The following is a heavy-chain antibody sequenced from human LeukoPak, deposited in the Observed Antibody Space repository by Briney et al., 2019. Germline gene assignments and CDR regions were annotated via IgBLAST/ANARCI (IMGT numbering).Heavy chain of an antibody. J-gene: IGHJ5*02. Sequence: PGGSLRLSCAASGFIFSGYWMSWVRQPPGKGLEWIGEINHSGSTNYNPSLKSRVTISVDTSKNQFSLKLSSVTAADTAVYYCARGGLGYCSSTSCVNWFDPWGQGTLVTVSS. CDR2: INHSGST. D-gene: IGHD2-2*01. CDR3: ARGGLGYCSSTSCVNWFDP. V-gene: IGHV4-34*01. CDR1: GFIFSGYW.